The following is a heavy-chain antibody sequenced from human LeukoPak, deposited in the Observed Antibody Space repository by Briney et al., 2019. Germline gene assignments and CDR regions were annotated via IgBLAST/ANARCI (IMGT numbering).Heavy chain of an antibody. D-gene: IGHD6-19*01. Sequence: SETLSLTCTVSGGSLSSYYWSWIRQPPGKGLEWIGYIYYSGSTNYNPSLKSRVTISVDTSKNQFSLKLSSVTAADTAVYYCARGGHSSAHLGDDFDYWGQGTLVTVSS. CDR2: IYYSGST. CDR1: GGSLSSYY. J-gene: IGHJ4*02. CDR3: ARGGHSSAHLGDDFDY. V-gene: IGHV4-59*01.